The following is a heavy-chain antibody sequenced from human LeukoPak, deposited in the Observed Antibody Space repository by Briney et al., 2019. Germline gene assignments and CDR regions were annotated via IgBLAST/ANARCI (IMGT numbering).Heavy chain of an antibody. J-gene: IGHJ4*02. CDR1: GFTFDDYA. V-gene: IGHV3-43*02. CDR3: AKDMDVVGATRGYFDY. CDR2: ISGDGGST. D-gene: IGHD1-26*01. Sequence: PGGSLRLSCAASGFTFDDYAMHWVRQAPGKGLEWVSLISGDGGSTYYADSVKGRFTISRDNRKNSLYLQMNSLRTEDTALYYCAKDMDVVGATRGYFDYWGQGTLVTVSS.